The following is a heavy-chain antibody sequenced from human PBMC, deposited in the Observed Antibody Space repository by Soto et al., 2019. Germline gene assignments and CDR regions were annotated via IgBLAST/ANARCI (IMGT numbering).Heavy chain of an antibody. D-gene: IGHD2-15*01. CDR2: IYPGDSET. J-gene: IGHJ5*02. V-gene: IGHV5-51*01. Sequence: GESLKISCKGSDYNFANYWIAWVRQMPGKGLEWMGIIYPGDSETIYSPSFHGLVTISADKPISTAYLQWSSLKASDTAMYYCARHEFGYCSGGSCYPSLAWFDPWGQGTLVTVSS. CDR3: ARHEFGYCSGGSCYPSLAWFDP. CDR1: DYNFANYW.